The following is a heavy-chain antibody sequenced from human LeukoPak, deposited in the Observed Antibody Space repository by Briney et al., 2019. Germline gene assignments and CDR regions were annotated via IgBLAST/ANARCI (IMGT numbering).Heavy chain of an antibody. CDR2: ISGSGGST. Sequence: PGGSLRLSCAASGFTFSSYAMSWVRQAPGKGLEWVSAISGSGGSTYYADSVKGRFTISRDNSKNTLYLQMNRLRAEDTAVYYCARGSGSSWRIYYFDYWGQGTLVTVSS. CDR3: ARGSGSSWRIYYFDY. J-gene: IGHJ4*02. CDR1: GFTFSSYA. D-gene: IGHD6-13*01. V-gene: IGHV3-23*01.